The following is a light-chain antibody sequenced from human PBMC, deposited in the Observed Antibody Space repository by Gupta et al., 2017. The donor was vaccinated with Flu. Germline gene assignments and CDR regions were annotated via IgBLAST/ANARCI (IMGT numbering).Light chain of an antibody. V-gene: IGKV1-39*01. CDR3: QQRDSTPYT. J-gene: IGKJ2*01. CDR2: AAS. CDR1: HRLRSY. Sequence: TSLSASVRDTVTITFLSSHRLRSYFNWHQQKPGKSPNLLIYAASRLQSRVPSRISGSGSGTHFTLTISRLQPEDFATYYCQQRDSTPYTFGQGTKLEIK.